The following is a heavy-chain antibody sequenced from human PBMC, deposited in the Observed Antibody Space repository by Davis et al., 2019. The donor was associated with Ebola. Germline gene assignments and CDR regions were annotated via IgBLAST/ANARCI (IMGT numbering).Heavy chain of an antibody. D-gene: IGHD3-3*01. CDR3: ARGMYYDFWSGYLDY. J-gene: IGHJ4*02. CDR2: IRSKANSYAT. Sequence: GGSLRLSCAASGFTFSGSAMHWVRQASGKGLEWVGRIRSKANSYATAYAASVKGRFTISRDNSKNTLYLQMNSLRAEDTAVYYCARGMYYDFWSGYLDYWGQGTLVTVSS. CDR1: GFTFSGSA. V-gene: IGHV3-73*01.